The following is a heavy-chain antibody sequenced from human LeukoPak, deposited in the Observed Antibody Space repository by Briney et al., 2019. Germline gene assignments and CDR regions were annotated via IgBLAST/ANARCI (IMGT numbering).Heavy chain of an antibody. CDR3: ARVFMVRGGYYMDV. D-gene: IGHD3-10*01. Sequence: PGGSLRLSCAAPGFTFSSYWMHWVRQAPGKGLVWVSRINSDGSSTSYADSVKGRFTISRDNAKNTLYLQMNSLRAEDTAVYYCARVFMVRGGYYMDVWGKGTTVTISS. V-gene: IGHV3-74*01. CDR2: INSDGSST. J-gene: IGHJ6*03. CDR1: GFTFSSYW.